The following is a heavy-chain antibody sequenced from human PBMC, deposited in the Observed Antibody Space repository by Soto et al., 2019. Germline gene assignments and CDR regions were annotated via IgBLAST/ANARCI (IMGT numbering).Heavy chain of an antibody. CDR3: ARAGYYYDSSGYSNAAFDI. CDR1: GGSISSGGYY. Sequence: TLSLTCTVSGGSISSGGYYWSWIRQHPGKGLEWIGYIYYSGSTYYNPSLKSRVTISVDTSKNQFSLKLSSVTAADTAVYYCARAGYYYDSSGYSNAAFDIWGQGTMVT. D-gene: IGHD3-22*01. CDR2: IYYSGST. V-gene: IGHV4-31*03. J-gene: IGHJ3*02.